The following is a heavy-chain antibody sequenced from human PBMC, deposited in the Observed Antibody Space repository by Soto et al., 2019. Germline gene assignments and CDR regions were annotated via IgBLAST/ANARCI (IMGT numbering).Heavy chain of an antibody. Sequence: GSLRLSCAASGFTFSSYGMHWVRQAPGKGLEWVAVIWYDGSNKYYADSVKGRFTISRDNSKNTLYLQMNSLRAEDTAVYYCARDVDTAMVSDYYYGMDVWGQGTTVTVSS. CDR1: GFTFSSYG. J-gene: IGHJ6*02. V-gene: IGHV3-33*01. D-gene: IGHD5-18*01. CDR3: ARDVDTAMVSDYYYGMDV. CDR2: IWYDGSNK.